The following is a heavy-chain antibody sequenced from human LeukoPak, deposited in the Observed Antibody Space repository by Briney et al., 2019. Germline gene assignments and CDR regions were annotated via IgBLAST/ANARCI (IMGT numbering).Heavy chain of an antibody. D-gene: IGHD2-2*01. Sequence: GGSLRLSCAASGFTVSSNYMSWVRQAPGKGLEWVSYISSSGSTIYYADSVKGRFTISRDNAKNSLYLQMNSLRAEDTAVYYCARGGQLLGDWFDPWGQGTLVTVSS. V-gene: IGHV3-11*04. CDR3: ARGGQLLGDWFDP. CDR2: ISSSGSTI. CDR1: GFTVSSNY. J-gene: IGHJ5*02.